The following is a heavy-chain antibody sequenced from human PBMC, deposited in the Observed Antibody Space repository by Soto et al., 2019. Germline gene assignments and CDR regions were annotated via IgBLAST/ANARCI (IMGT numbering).Heavy chain of an antibody. CDR1: GGSMSPYY. V-gene: IGHV4-59*01. CDR2: ILYTGST. D-gene: IGHD1-1*01. CDR3: ARGRDVYNFPFEY. Sequence: SETLSLTCIVSGGSMSPYYWSWIRQPPGQGLEWIGYILYTGSTNYNSSLRSRVTVSLDAPKNQFSLNLKYVAAADTAVYYCARGRDVYNFPFEYWGQETLVTVSS. J-gene: IGHJ4*02.